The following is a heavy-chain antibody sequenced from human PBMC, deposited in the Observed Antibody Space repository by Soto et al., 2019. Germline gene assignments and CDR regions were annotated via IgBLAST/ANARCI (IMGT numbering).Heavy chain of an antibody. Sequence: ASVKVSCKASGYTFTSYAVHWVRQAPGQRLEWMGWINAGNDNTKYSQKFQGRVTITRDTSASTAYMELSSLRSEDTAVYYCARSPSNVLRFLEWLPKPPFDPWGQGTLVTVSS. J-gene: IGHJ5*02. CDR1: GYTFTSYA. CDR3: ARSPSNVLRFLEWLPKPPFDP. V-gene: IGHV1-3*01. CDR2: INAGNDNT. D-gene: IGHD3-3*01.